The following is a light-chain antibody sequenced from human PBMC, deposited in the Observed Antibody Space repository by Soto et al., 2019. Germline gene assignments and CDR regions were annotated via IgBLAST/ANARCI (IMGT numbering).Light chain of an antibody. V-gene: IGKV3-20*01. J-gene: IGKJ1*01. Sequence: EIVLTQSPGTLSLSPGDRATLSCRASQSVSSSYLAWYQQKAGQAPRLLIYGASSRATGIPDRLSGSGSGTDFTLTISRLEPEDFAVYYCQQYGSSPWWTFGQGTKVEIK. CDR3: QQYGSSPWWT. CDR2: GAS. CDR1: QSVSSSY.